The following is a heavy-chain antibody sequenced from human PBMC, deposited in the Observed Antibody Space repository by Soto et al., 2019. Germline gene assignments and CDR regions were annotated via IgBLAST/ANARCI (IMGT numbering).Heavy chain of an antibody. Sequence: SETLSLTCTVSGGSVSSGSYYWSWIRQPPGKGLEWIGYIYYSGSTNYNPSLKSRVTISVDTSKNQFSLKLSSVTAADTAVYYCARGFPEGITMLVVVTPHPYFVYWGQGALVTVSS. CDR1: GGSVSSGSYY. V-gene: IGHV4-61*01. D-gene: IGHD3-22*01. CDR2: IYYSGST. J-gene: IGHJ4*02. CDR3: ARGFPEGITMLVVVTPHPYFVY.